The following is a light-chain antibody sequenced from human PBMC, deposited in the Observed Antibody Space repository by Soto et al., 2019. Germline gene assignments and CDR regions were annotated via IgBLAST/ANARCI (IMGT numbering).Light chain of an antibody. J-gene: IGKJ1*01. V-gene: IGKV1-39*01. CDR3: IHTYSAPAT. Sequence: DIQMIQSPSSLSASVGDRVTITCRASQNIDNCLSWYQQKPGKAPELLSYAASLLQSGVPSRFSGSGSGTEFTLTISSLKREDLATYHCIHTYSAPATFGQGTRVEIK. CDR2: AAS. CDR1: QNIDNC.